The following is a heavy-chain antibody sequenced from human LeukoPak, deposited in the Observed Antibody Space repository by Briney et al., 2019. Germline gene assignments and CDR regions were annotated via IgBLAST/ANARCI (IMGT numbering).Heavy chain of an antibody. CDR1: GGSFSSYY. V-gene: IGHV4-4*09. Sequence: SETLSLTCTVSGGSFSSYYWSWIRQPPGKGLEWIGDIYTTGTTSYNPSLKSRVTISIDTSKNQFSLQLNSVTAADTAVYYCARERYDFWSFDYWGQGTLVTFSS. CDR3: ARERYDFWSFDY. D-gene: IGHD3-3*01. J-gene: IGHJ4*02. CDR2: IYTTGTT.